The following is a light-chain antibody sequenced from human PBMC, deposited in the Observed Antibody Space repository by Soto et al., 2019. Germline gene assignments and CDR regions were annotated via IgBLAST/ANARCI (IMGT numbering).Light chain of an antibody. Sequence: DIQMTQSPSTLSASVVDRVTITCRSSQSISIWLAWYQQKPGKAPKLLIYKASSLESGVPSRFSGSGSGTEFTLTISSLQPDDFATYYCQQYKAYSYTFGQGTRLEIK. CDR1: QSISIW. V-gene: IGKV1-5*03. CDR3: QQYKAYSYT. CDR2: KAS. J-gene: IGKJ5*01.